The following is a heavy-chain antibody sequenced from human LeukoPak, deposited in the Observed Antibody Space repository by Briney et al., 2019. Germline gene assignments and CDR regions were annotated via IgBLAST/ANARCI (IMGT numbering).Heavy chain of an antibody. CDR2: VSGSGGST. CDR1: GFTFSSYA. V-gene: IGHV3-23*01. CDR3: AKRISGWYLIDY. J-gene: IGHJ4*02. D-gene: IGHD6-19*01. Sequence: GGSLRLSCAASGFTFSSYAMNWVRQAPGKGLEWVSGVSGSGGSTYYADSVKGRFTISRDNSKNTVYLQMNTLRAEDTAVYYCAKRISGWYLIDYWGQGTLVTVSS.